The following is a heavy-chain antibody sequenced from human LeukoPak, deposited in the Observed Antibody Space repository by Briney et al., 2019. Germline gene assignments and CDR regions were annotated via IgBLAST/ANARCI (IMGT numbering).Heavy chain of an antibody. CDR2: IYYSGGI. CDR1: GGSLSSYY. Sequence: SEALSLTSTDPGGSLSSYYWSCIRQPPRKGLESIWYIYYSGGINYMPSLKSRVTISIDTSKNQLYLKLSSVTAADTAVYYCAREWGIAVAGNYYYYYMDVWGKGTTVTVSS. CDR3: AREWGIAVAGNYYYYYMDV. D-gene: IGHD6-19*01. V-gene: IGHV4-59*01. J-gene: IGHJ6*03.